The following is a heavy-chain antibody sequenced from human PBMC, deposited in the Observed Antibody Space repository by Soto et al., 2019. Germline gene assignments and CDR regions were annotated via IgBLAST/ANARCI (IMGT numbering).Heavy chain of an antibody. V-gene: IGHV1-2*04. Sequence: ASVKVCCKASGYTFTGYYMHWVRQAPGQGLEWMGWINPNSGGTNYAQKFQGWVTMTRDTSISTAYMELSRLRSDDTAVYYCARAGWFGGGNYYYYGMDVWGQGTTVTVSS. CDR1: GYTFTGYY. CDR2: INPNSGGT. D-gene: IGHD3-10*01. CDR3: ARAGWFGGGNYYYYGMDV. J-gene: IGHJ6*02.